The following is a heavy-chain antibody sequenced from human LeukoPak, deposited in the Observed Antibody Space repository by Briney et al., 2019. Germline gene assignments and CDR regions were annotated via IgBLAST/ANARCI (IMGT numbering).Heavy chain of an antibody. CDR3: ARTGSVDYCGSGSYDY. V-gene: IGHV4-59*01. CDR2: IYYSGSS. Sequence: SETLSLTCTVSGGSISSYYWSWIRQPPGKGLEWFGYIYYSGSSNYNPSLKSRVTISVDTSKNQFSLKLSSVTAADTAVYYCARTGSVDYCGSGSYDYWGQGTLVTVSS. J-gene: IGHJ4*02. D-gene: IGHD3-10*01. CDR1: GGSISSYY.